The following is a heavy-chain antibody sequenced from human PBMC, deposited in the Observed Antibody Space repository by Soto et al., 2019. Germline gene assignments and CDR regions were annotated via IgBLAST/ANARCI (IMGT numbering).Heavy chain of an antibody. D-gene: IGHD6-6*01. CDR3: ARDVNRARPPSFDY. J-gene: IGHJ4*02. Sequence: GGSLRLSCAASGFTLSDYYMSWIRQAPGKGLEWVSYISSSSSYTNYADSVKGRFTISRDNAKNSLYLQMNSLRAEDTAVYYCARDVNRARPPSFDYWGQGTLGT. CDR2: ISSSSSYT. V-gene: IGHV3-11*06. CDR1: GFTLSDYY.